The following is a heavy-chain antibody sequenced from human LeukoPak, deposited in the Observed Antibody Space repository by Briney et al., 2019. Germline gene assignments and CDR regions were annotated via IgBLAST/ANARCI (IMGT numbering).Heavy chain of an antibody. CDR3: ARMAWGGSWYDYMDV. CDR1: GGSISSSSYY. CDR2: IYYSGST. J-gene: IGHJ6*03. Sequence: KPSETLSLTCTVSGGSISSSSYYWGWIRQPPGKGLEWIGSIYYSGSTYYNPSLKSRVTISVDKSKNQFSLKLSSVTAADTAVYYCARMAWGGSWYDYMDVWGKGTTVTVSS. V-gene: IGHV4-39*07. D-gene: IGHD6-13*01.